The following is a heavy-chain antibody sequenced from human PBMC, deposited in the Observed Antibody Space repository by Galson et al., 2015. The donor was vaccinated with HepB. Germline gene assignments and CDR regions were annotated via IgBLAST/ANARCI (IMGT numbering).Heavy chain of an antibody. D-gene: IGHD6-13*01. J-gene: IGHJ6*02. V-gene: IGHV3-48*02. CDR1: GFTFSTYS. CDR3: ARGSSWVDV. CDR2: INRDSGTI. Sequence: SLRLSCAASGFTFSTYSLNWVRQAPGKGLEWVSYINRDSGTIYYADSVKGRFTISRDNAKNSLYLEMNSLRDEDTAVYYCARGSSWVDVWGQGTTVTVSS.